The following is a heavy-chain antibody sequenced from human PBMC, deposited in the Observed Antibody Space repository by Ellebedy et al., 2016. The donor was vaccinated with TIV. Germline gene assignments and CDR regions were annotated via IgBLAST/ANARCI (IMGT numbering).Heavy chain of an antibody. J-gene: IGHJ4*02. Sequence: GESLKISCAASGFTFSSHGMAWVRQAPGKGLEWVSAISDTGGSTYYAASVKGRFTISRDNSKNTLYLQMNSLRAEDTAVYFCGTVATTFDYWGQGTLVTVSS. CDR3: GTVATTFDY. CDR2: ISDTGGST. V-gene: IGHV3-23*01. D-gene: IGHD5-24*01. CDR1: GFTFSSHG.